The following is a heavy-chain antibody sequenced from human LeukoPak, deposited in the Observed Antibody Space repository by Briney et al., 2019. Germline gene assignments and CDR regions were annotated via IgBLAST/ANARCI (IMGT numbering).Heavy chain of an antibody. J-gene: IGHJ6*03. D-gene: IGHD2-15*01. V-gene: IGHV1-69*13. CDR2: IIPIFGTA. Sequence: GASVKVSCKASGGTFSSYAISWVRQAPGQGLEWMGGIIPIFGTANYAQKFQGRVTITADESTSTAYMELSSLRSEDTAVYYCASRGYCSGGSCTPYYYYMDVWGKGTTVTISS. CDR1: GGTFSSYA. CDR3: ASRGYCSGGSCTPYYYYMDV.